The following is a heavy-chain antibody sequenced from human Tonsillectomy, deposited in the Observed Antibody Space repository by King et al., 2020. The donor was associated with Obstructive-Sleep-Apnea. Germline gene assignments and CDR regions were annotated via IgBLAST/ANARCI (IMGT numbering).Heavy chain of an antibody. D-gene: IGHD2-15*01. V-gene: IGHV3-30*02. Sequence: QVQLVESGGGVVQPGGSLRLSCAASGFTFSSYGMHWVRQAPGKGLEWVAFIRYDGSNKYYADSVKGRFTISRDNSKNTLYLQMNSLRAEDTAVYYCAKGGGYCSGGSCSDPNLYYYYYGMDIWGQGTTVTVSS. J-gene: IGHJ6*02. CDR3: AKGGGYCSGGSCSDPNLYYYYYGMDI. CDR2: IRYDGSNK. CDR1: GFTFSSYG.